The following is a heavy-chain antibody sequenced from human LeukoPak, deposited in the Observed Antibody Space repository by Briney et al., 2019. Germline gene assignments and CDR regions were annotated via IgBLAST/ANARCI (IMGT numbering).Heavy chain of an antibody. Sequence: SVKVSCKASGGTFSSYAISWVRQAPGQGLEWMGGIIPIFGTANYAQKFQGRVTITADESTSTAYMELSSLRSDDTAVYYCARLSSEALPYDAFDIWGQGTMVTVSS. D-gene: IGHD6-19*01. J-gene: IGHJ3*02. CDR2: IIPIFGTA. CDR3: ARLSSEALPYDAFDI. CDR1: GGTFSSYA. V-gene: IGHV1-69*01.